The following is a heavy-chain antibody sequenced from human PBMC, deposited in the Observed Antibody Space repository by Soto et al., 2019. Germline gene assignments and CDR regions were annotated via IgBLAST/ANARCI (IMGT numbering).Heavy chain of an antibody. CDR1: GGTFSSYA. V-gene: IGHV1-69*01. D-gene: IGHD6-13*01. Sequence: QVQLVQSGAEVKKPGSSVKVSCKASGGTFSSYAISWVRQSPGQGLEWMGGIIPIFDTEKYAQKFQGRVTITADESTSTAYMELSSLRSEDPAVYYCARILGHSTTWYLKGLDVWGQGTTVIVSS. CDR2: IIPIFDTE. J-gene: IGHJ6*02. CDR3: ARILGHSTTWYLKGLDV.